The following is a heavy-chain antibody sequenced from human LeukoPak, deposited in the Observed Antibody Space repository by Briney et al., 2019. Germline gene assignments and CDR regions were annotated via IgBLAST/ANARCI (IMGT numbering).Heavy chain of an antibody. D-gene: IGHD5-18*01. J-gene: IGHJ4*02. Sequence: GGSLRLSCAASGFTFSSYEMNWVRQAPGKGLEWISAISGSSSNVYYAASVRGRFTISRDNAENSLYLRLNTMRAEDTAVYYCARGFRDTAMFLDYWGQGTLVTVSS. V-gene: IGHV3-48*03. CDR2: ISGSSSNV. CDR1: GFTFSSYE. CDR3: ARGFRDTAMFLDY.